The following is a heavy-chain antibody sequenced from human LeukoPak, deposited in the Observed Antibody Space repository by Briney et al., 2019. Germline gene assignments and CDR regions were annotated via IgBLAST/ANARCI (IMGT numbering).Heavy chain of an antibody. V-gene: IGHV3-53*01. CDR1: GFTVSDNY. CDR2: IYSGGRT. J-gene: IGHJ4*02. Sequence: GRSLRLSCAASGFTVSDNYMSWVRQAPGKGLEWVSIIYSGGRTYYADSVKGRFTISRDNSKNTLYLQMNSLRAEDTAVYYCARDKNYWGRGTLVTVSS. CDR3: ARDKNY.